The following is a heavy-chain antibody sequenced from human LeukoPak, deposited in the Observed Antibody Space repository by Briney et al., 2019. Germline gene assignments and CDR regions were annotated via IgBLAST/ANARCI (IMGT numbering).Heavy chain of an antibody. CDR1: GFTFSSYA. CDR2: ISYDGSIK. Sequence: GGSLRLSCAASGFTFSSYAMHWVRQAPGKGLEWVTIISYDGSIKYQADSVKGRFTISRDNSKNTLYLQMNSLRAEDTAVYYCATFPSYSSGWYYWGQGTLVTVSS. J-gene: IGHJ4*02. D-gene: IGHD6-19*01. V-gene: IGHV3-30-3*01. CDR3: ATFPSYSSGWYY.